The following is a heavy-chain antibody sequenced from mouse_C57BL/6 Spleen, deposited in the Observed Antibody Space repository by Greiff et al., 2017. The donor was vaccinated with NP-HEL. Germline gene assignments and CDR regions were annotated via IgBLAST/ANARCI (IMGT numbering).Heavy chain of an antibody. D-gene: IGHD1-1*01. CDR2: FHPYNDDT. CDR1: GYTFTTYP. Sequence: QVQLKESGAELVKPGASVKMSCKASGYTFTTYPIEWMKQNHGKSLEWIGNFHPYNDDTKYNEKFKGKATLTVEKSSSTVYLELSRVTSDDSAVYYCARGESSYGYFDVWGTGTTVTVSS. CDR3: ARGESSYGYFDV. J-gene: IGHJ1*03. V-gene: IGHV1-47*01.